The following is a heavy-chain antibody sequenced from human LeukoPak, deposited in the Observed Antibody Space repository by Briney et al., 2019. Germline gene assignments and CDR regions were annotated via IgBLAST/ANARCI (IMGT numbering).Heavy chain of an antibody. CDR1: GFIFSGYE. CDR3: ARGGSSGYNYNAFDI. D-gene: IGHD3-22*01. V-gene: IGHV3-48*03. Sequence: RGSLRLSCAASGFIFSGYEMNWVRQAPGKGLEWVSYISISGTTIYNADSEGRFTISRDNAKNSLYLQMNSLRAEDTAVYYCARGGSSGYNYNAFDIWGRGTMVTVAS. J-gene: IGHJ3*02. CDR2: ISISGTTI.